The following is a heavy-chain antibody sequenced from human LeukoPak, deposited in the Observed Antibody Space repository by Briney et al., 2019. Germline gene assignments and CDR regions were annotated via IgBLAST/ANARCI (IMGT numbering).Heavy chain of an antibody. Sequence: GASVKVSCKASGYTFTGYYMHWVRQAPGQGLEWMGWINPNSGGTNYAQKFQGRVTMTRDTSISTAYMELSRLRSDDTAVYYCARAHCSGGSCFLYYYGMDVWGQGTTVTVSS. CDR1: GYTFTGYY. D-gene: IGHD2-15*01. CDR2: INPNSGGT. V-gene: IGHV1-2*02. J-gene: IGHJ6*02. CDR3: ARAHCSGGSCFLYYYGMDV.